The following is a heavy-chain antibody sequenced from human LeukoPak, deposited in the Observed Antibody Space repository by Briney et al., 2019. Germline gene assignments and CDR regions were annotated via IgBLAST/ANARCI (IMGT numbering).Heavy chain of an antibody. V-gene: IGHV4-39*01. D-gene: IGHD6-19*01. Sequence: SETLSLTCTVSGGSIRSSYYYWGWIRQPPGKGLEWIGSIYDSGSTYYNPSLKSRVTISVDTSKNQFSLKLNSVTAADTAVYYCARTLGLAGKVFLDYWGQGTLVTVSS. CDR1: GGSIRSSYYY. CDR3: ARTLGLAGKVFLDY. CDR2: IYDSGST. J-gene: IGHJ4*02.